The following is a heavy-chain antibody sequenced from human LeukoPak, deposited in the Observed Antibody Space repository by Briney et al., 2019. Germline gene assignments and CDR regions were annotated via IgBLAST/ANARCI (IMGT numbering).Heavy chain of an antibody. CDR3: ARKQWLRAGKNWFDP. V-gene: IGHV1-8*02. CDR2: ISAYNGNT. J-gene: IGHJ5*01. D-gene: IGHD5-12*01. CDR1: GYTFTNYG. Sequence: ASVKVSCKASGYTFTNYGVSWVRQAPGQGLEWMGWISAYNGNTGYAQKFQGRVTMTRNTSISTAYMELSSLRSEDTAVYYCARKQWLRAGKNWFDPWGQGTLVTVSS.